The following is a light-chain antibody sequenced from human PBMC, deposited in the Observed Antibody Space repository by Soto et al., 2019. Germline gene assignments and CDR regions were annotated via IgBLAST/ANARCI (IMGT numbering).Light chain of an antibody. V-gene: IGKV4-1*01. CDR1: QSILFTSNNKNY. CDR3: QQYYTTPPYT. CDR2: WAS. Sequence: DIVMTQSPDSLAVSVGERAAINCKSSQSILFTSNNKNYLAWYQQKPGQPPKLLIYWASTRESGVPDRFSGSGSGTDFTLTISSLQAEDVAVYYCQQYYTTPPYTFGQGTKVEIK. J-gene: IGKJ2*01.